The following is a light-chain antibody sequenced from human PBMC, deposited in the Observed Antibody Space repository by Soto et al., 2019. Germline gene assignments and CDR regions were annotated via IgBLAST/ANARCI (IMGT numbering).Light chain of an antibody. V-gene: IGLV2-11*01. CDR3: CSYAGSYTVV. CDR1: SSDVGGYKF. J-gene: IGLJ2*01. Sequence: QSALTQPRSVSGSPGQSVTISCTGASSDVGGYKFVSWYQQHPGKAPKLMIYGVSKRPSGVPDRFSGSKSGNTASLTISGLQAEDGADYYCCSYAGSYTVVFGGGTKLTVL. CDR2: GVS.